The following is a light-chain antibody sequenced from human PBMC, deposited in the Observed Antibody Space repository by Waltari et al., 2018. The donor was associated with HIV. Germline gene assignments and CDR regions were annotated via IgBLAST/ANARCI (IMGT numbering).Light chain of an antibody. CDR1: QGISSY. CDR2: AAS. J-gene: IGKJ1*01. V-gene: IGKV1-9*01. CDR3: QQLNSYPRT. Sequence: DIQLTQSPSFLSASVGDRVPFTCRASQGISSYLAWYQQKPGKAPKLLIYAASTLQSGVPSRFSGSGSGTEFTLTISSLQPEDFATYYCQQLNSYPRTFGQGTKVEI.